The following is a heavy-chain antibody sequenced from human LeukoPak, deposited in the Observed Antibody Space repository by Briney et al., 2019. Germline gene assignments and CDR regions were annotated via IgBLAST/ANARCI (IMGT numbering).Heavy chain of an antibody. CDR1: GFTSSSYG. Sequence: GGSLRLSCAASGFTSSSYGMHWVRQAPGMGLEWVADIWFDGETEHFADSVKGRFTISRDNFKNTLYLQMNSLRAEDTVVYYCTRDRHCSNGVCQNPPGMDVWGQGTMVTVSS. D-gene: IGHD2-8*01. V-gene: IGHV3-33*01. CDR3: TRDRHCSNGVCQNPPGMDV. J-gene: IGHJ6*02. CDR2: IWFDGETE.